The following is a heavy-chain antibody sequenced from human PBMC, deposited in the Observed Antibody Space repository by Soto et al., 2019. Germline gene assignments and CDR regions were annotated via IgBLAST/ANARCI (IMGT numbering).Heavy chain of an antibody. D-gene: IGHD3-10*01. CDR3: ARAYGSGSAADY. CDR1: GGTFSSYA. V-gene: IGHV1-69*13. Sequence: ASVKVSCKASGGTFSSYAISWVRQAPGQGLEWMGGIIPIFGTANYAQKFQGRVTITADESTSTAYMELSSLRSEDTAVYYCARAYGSGSAADYWGQGTLVTVSS. CDR2: IIPIFGTA. J-gene: IGHJ4*02.